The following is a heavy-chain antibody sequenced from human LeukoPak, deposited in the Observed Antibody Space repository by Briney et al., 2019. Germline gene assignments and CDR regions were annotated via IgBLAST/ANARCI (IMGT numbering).Heavy chain of an antibody. Sequence: SETLSLTCAVYGGSFSGYYWSWIRQPPGKGLEWIGEINHSGSTNYNPSLKSRVTISVDTSKNQFSLKLSSVTAADTAVYYCARLRNWFDPWGQGTLVTVSS. J-gene: IGHJ5*02. CDR1: GGSFSGYY. V-gene: IGHV4-34*01. CDR2: INHSGST. CDR3: ARLRNWFDP.